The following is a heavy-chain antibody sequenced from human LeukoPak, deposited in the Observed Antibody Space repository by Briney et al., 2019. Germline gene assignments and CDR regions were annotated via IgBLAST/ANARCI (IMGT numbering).Heavy chain of an antibody. Sequence: SETLSLTCTVSGGSISGGDYYWGWLRQPPGKGLEGFGYIYYSGNTYYNPSLKSRVTISVDTSKHQFSLKLSSVTAADTAMYYCARVNGGNIFDYWGQGTLVTVAS. J-gene: IGHJ4*02. V-gene: IGHV4-30-4*01. D-gene: IGHD4-23*01. CDR1: GGSISGGDYY. CDR2: IYYSGNT. CDR3: ARVNGGNIFDY.